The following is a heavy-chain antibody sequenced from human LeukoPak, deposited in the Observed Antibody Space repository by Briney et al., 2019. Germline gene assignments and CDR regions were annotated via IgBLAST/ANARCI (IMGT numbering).Heavy chain of an antibody. CDR1: GFTVSSNH. D-gene: IGHD2-15*01. V-gene: IGHV3-48*03. CDR3: ARDRDIVVVVAAEYYYYGMDV. Sequence: GGSLRLSCAASGFTVSSNHMSWVHQAPGKGLEWVSYISSSGSTIYYADSVKGRFTISRDNAKNSLYLHMNSLRAEDTAVYYSARDRDIVVVVAAEYYYYGMDVWGQGTTVTVSS. J-gene: IGHJ6*02. CDR2: ISSSGSTI.